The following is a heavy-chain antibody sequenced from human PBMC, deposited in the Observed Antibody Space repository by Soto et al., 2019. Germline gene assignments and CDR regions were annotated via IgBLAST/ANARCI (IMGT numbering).Heavy chain of an antibody. D-gene: IGHD3-16*02. Sequence: EVQLVESGGGLVQPGGSLRLSCAASGFTVSNNYMSWVRQAPGKGLEWVSVIYSGGSTYYAGSVKGRFTISRDNSRNTLYLKMNSLRAVDTAVYYCLYVWGSYRAGGLDVWGQGTTVTVSS. CDR2: IYSGGST. J-gene: IGHJ6*02. CDR3: LYVWGSYRAGGLDV. V-gene: IGHV3-66*01. CDR1: GFTVSNNY.